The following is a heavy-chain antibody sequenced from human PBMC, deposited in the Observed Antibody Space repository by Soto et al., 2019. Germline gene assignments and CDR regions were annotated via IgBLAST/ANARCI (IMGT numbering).Heavy chain of an antibody. CDR1: GFTFSIFG. Sequence: GGSLRLSCAASGFTFSIFGMHWVRQAPGKGLEWVALISNDGSNKYYGDFVKGRFTISRDNSKNTLYLQMNSLRAEDTAVYYCAKGSTRWLQSLLHYWGQGTPVTVSS. J-gene: IGHJ4*02. V-gene: IGHV3-30*18. CDR3: AKGSTRWLQSLLHY. D-gene: IGHD5-12*01. CDR2: ISNDGSNK.